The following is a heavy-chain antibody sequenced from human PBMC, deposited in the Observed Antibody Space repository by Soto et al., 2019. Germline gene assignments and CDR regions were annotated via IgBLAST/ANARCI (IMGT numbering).Heavy chain of an antibody. CDR1: GGSVSSGSYY. CDR3: ARVGYSYGLMYYGMDV. D-gene: IGHD5-18*01. V-gene: IGHV4-61*01. J-gene: IGHJ6*02. Sequence: SETLSLTCTVSGGSVSSGSYYWSWIRQPPGKGLEWIGYIYYSGSTNYNPSLKSRVTISVDTSKNQFSLKLSSVTAADTAVYYCARVGYSYGLMYYGMDVWGQGTTVTVS. CDR2: IYYSGST.